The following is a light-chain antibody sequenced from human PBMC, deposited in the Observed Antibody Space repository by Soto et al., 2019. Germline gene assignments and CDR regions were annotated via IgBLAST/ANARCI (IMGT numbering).Light chain of an antibody. Sequence: QSVLAQPASVSGSPGQLITISCTGTSSDVGAYNYVSWYQQNPGKAPKLLIYDVRYRPSGVSNRFSCSKSGNTAYLIISGLQAEDEADYYCSSFTSRHTYVFGSGTRSPS. CDR3: SSFTSRHTYV. CDR2: DVR. CDR1: SSDVGAYNY. J-gene: IGLJ1*01. V-gene: IGLV2-14*01.